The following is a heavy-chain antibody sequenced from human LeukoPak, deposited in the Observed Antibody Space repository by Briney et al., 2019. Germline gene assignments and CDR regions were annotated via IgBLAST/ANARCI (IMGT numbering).Heavy chain of an antibody. J-gene: IGHJ4*02. V-gene: IGHV3-11*01. Sequence: PGGSLRLSCAASGFTLSDYHMTWIRQAPGKGLEWVSYISYSGDSMYYADSVKGRFTISRDNAKNSLYLQMNSLRAEDTAVYYCARGWADYWGQGTLVTVSS. D-gene: IGHD6-13*01. CDR2: ISYSGDSM. CDR3: ARGWADY. CDR1: GFTLSDYH.